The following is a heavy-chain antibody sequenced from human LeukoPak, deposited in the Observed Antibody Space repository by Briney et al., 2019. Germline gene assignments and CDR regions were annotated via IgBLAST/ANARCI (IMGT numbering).Heavy chain of an antibody. D-gene: IGHD6-6*01. Sequence: PGGSLRLSCAASGFTFSSYSMNWVRQAPGKGLEWVSSISSSSSYIYYADSVKGRFTISRDNAKNSLYLQMNSLRAEDTAVYYCARDFPGYSSSPFDYWGQGTLVTVSS. V-gene: IGHV3-21*01. J-gene: IGHJ4*02. CDR3: ARDFPGYSSSPFDY. CDR1: GFTFSSYS. CDR2: ISSSSSYI.